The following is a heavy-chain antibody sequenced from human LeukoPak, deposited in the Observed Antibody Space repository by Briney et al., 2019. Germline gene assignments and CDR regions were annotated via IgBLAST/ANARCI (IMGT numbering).Heavy chain of an antibody. V-gene: IGHV3-23*01. CDR1: GFSFSTYA. CDR3: AKRGAYCSSTSCTDLDY. J-gene: IGHJ4*02. Sequence: PGGSLRLSCAASGFSFSTYAMSWVRQAPGKGLEWVSVISGSGGNSRYADSVRGRFTISRDNSKNTLYLQMNSLTTEDTAVYYCAKRGAYCSSTSCTDLDYWGQGTLVTVSS. D-gene: IGHD2-2*01. CDR2: ISGSGGNS.